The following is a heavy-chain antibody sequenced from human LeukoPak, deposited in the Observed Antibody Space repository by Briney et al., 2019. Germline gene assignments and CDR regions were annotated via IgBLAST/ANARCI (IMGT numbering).Heavy chain of an antibody. J-gene: IGHJ6*02. CDR1: GFALSSHW. CDR3: AKAGLLWFGESWMDV. V-gene: IGHV3-7*01. CDR2: VNRDGSET. Sequence: GGSLRLSCAASGFALSSHWMTWVRQVPGRGPEWVANVNRDGSETYYLDSVKGRFTISRDNAKNSLYLQMNYLRAEDTAVYFCAKAGLLWFGESWMDVWGQGTTVTVSS. D-gene: IGHD3-10*01.